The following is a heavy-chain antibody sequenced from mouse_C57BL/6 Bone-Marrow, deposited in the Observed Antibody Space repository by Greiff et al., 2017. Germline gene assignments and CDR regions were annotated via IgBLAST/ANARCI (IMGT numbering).Heavy chain of an antibody. J-gene: IGHJ2*01. D-gene: IGHD1-1*01. CDR2: INPGSGGT. Sequence: LVESGAELVRPGTSVKVSCKASGYAFTNYLIEWVKQRPGQGLEWIGVINPGSGGTNYNEKFKGKATMTADKSSSTAYMQLSSLTSEDSAVYFCARRGTTVDNWGQGTTLTVSS. CDR3: ARRGTTVDN. V-gene: IGHV1-54*01. CDR1: GYAFTNYL.